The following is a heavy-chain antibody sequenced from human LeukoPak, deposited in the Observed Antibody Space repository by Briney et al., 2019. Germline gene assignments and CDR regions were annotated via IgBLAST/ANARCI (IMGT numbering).Heavy chain of an antibody. CDR2: IYTSGST. V-gene: IGHV4-4*07. J-gene: IGHJ6*03. CDR3: ARERLRYAYYMDV. Sequence: PSETLSLTCTVSGVSISSYYWSWIRQPAGKGLEWIGRIYTSGSTNYNPSLKSRVTMSVDTSKNQFSLKLSSVTAADTAVYYCARERLRYAYYMDVWGKGTTVTVSS. CDR1: GVSISSYY. D-gene: IGHD3-9*01.